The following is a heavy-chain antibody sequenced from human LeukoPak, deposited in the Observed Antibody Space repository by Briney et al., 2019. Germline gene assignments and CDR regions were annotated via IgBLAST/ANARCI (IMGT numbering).Heavy chain of an antibody. CDR3: ARHFYDSSGYYPLFAP. Sequence: SETLSLTCTVSGDSISSTDYYWGWIRQPPGKGLEWIGSIYYRGSTYYKPSLKSRVTISVDTSKNQISLKLSSVTAADTAVYYCARHFYDSSGYYPLFAPWGQGTLVTVSS. D-gene: IGHD3-22*01. CDR1: GDSISSTDYY. J-gene: IGHJ5*02. V-gene: IGHV4-39*01. CDR2: IYYRGST.